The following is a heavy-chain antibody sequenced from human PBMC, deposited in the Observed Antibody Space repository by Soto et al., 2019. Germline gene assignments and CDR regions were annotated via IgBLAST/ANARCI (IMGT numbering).Heavy chain of an antibody. CDR2: INHSGST. Sequence: PSETLSLTCAVYGGSFSGYYWSWIRQPPGKGLEWIGEINHSGSTNYNPSLKSRVTISVDTSKNQFSLKLSSVTAADTAVYYCARSEKDDFWRVAYYGMDVCGQRTTVTVSS. J-gene: IGHJ6*02. V-gene: IGHV4-34*01. D-gene: IGHD3-3*01. CDR3: ARSEKDDFWRVAYYGMDV. CDR1: GGSFSGYY.